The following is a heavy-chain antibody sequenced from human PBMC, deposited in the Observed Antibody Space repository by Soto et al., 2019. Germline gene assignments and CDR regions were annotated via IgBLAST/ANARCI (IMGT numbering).Heavy chain of an antibody. D-gene: IGHD4-4*01. CDR3: VKPPVITASYDYYGMDV. CDR2: ISGSGIST. Sequence: EAQLLESGGGLVQPGGSLRLSCAASGFTFSTYPMRWVRQAPGKGLEWVSGISGSGISTYYTDSVKGRFTISRDNSKNTVLLQMNSLRDLDTAVYYCVKPPVITASYDYYGMDVWGQGTTVTVSS. V-gene: IGHV3-23*01. CDR1: GFTFSTYP. J-gene: IGHJ6*02.